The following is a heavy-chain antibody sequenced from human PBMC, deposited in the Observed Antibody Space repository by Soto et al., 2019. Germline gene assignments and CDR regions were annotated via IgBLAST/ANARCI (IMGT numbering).Heavy chain of an antibody. J-gene: IGHJ5*02. CDR2: IYYSGST. V-gene: IGHV4-59*01. Sequence: PSETLSLTCTVSGGSISSYYWSWIRQPPGKGLEWIGYIYYSGSTNYNPSLKSRVTISVDTSKNQFSLKLSSVTAADTAVYYCARERDSGYWFGPWGQGTLVTVSS. D-gene: IGHD5-12*01. CDR3: ARERDSGYWFGP. CDR1: GGSISSYY.